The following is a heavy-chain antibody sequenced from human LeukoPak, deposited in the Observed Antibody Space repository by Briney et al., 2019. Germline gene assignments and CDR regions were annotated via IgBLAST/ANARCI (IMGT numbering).Heavy chain of an antibody. D-gene: IGHD2-15*01. CDR2: IYYSGST. J-gene: IGHJ5*02. CDR1: GGSISSYY. Sequence: SETLSLTCTVSGGSISSYYWSWIRQPPGKRLEWIGYIYYSGSTNYNPSLKSRVTLSVDTSKNQLSLKLSSVAAADTAVYYCARDGCSGGSCYSGNWFDPWGQGTLVTVSS. CDR3: ARDGCSGGSCYSGNWFDP. V-gene: IGHV4-59*01.